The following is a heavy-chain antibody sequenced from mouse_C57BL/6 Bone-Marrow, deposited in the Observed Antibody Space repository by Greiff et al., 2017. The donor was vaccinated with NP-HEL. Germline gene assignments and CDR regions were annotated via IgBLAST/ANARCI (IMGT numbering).Heavy chain of an antibody. V-gene: IGHV1-81*01. CDR2: IYPRSGNT. Sequence: QVQLQQSGAELARPGASVKLSCKASGYTFTSYGISWVKQRTGQGLEWIGEIYPRSGNTYYNEKFKGKVTLTADKSSSTAYMELRSLTSEDSAVYFCALFYYYAMDYWGQGTSVTVSS. J-gene: IGHJ4*01. CDR1: GYTFTSYG. CDR3: ALFYYYAMDY.